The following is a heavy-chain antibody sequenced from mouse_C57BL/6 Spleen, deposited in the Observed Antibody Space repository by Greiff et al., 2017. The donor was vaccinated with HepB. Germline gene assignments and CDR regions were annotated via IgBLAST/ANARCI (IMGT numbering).Heavy chain of an antibody. Sequence: QVQLQQSGAELVRPGASVTLSCKASGYTFTDYEMHWVKQTPVHGLEWIGAIDPETGGTAYNQKFKGKAILTADKSSSTAYMELRSLTSEDSAVYYCTREGVMVTTWFAYWGQVTLVTVSA. D-gene: IGHD2-1*01. CDR2: IDPETGGT. J-gene: IGHJ3*01. CDR1: GYTFTDYE. V-gene: IGHV1-15*01. CDR3: TREGVMVTTWFAY.